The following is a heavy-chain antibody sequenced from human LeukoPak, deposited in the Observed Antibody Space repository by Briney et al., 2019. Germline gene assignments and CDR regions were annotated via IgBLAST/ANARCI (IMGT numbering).Heavy chain of an antibody. Sequence: GGSLRLSCAASGFTFSSYAMSWVRQAPGKGLEWVSTISGTGGSTYYADSVKGQFTISRDNSKNTLYLQMNSLRAEDTAVYYCAKDDTGPSPYYFDYWGQGTLVTVSS. V-gene: IGHV3-23*01. D-gene: IGHD3-9*01. J-gene: IGHJ4*02. CDR1: GFTFSSYA. CDR3: AKDDTGPSPYYFDY. CDR2: ISGTGGST.